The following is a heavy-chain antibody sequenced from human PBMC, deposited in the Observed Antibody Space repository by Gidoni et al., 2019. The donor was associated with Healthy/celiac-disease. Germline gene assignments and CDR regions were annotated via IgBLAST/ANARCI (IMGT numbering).Heavy chain of an antibody. CDR1: GFTFSRYW. CDR2: ITQDGSEK. Sequence: EVQLVESGGGVVQPGGSLRLSCAASGFTFSRYWMSWVRQAPGKGLELVANITQDGSEKYYVDSVKRRFTISRDNAKNSLYLQMNSLRAEDTAVYYCARDGQTYYYDSSCYYYFDYWGQGTLVTVSS. D-gene: IGHD3-22*01. CDR3: ARDGQTYYYDSSCYYYFDY. J-gene: IGHJ4*02. V-gene: IGHV3-7*03.